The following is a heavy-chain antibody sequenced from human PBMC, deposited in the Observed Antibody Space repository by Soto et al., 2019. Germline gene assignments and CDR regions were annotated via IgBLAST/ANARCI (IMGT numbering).Heavy chain of an antibody. V-gene: IGHV1-69*13. CDR1: GGTFSSYA. D-gene: IGHD3-10*01. Sequence: ASVKVSCKASGGTFSSYAISWVRQAPGQGLEWMGGIIPIFGTANYAQKFQGRVTITADESTSTAYMELSSLRSEDTAVYYCARDGMVRGVIHYYYYGMDVWGQGTTVTVSS. CDR3: ARDGMVRGVIHYYYYGMDV. CDR2: IIPIFGTA. J-gene: IGHJ6*02.